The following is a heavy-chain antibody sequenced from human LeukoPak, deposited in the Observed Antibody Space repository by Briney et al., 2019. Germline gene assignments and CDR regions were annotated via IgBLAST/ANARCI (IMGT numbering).Heavy chain of an antibody. D-gene: IGHD2-2*01. J-gene: IGHJ5*02. CDR1: GYTFTSYG. CDR2: ISAYNGNT. Sequence: ASVKVSCKASGYTFTSYGISWVRQAPGQGLEWMGWISAYNGNTNYAQKLQGRVTMTTDTSTSTAYMELRSLRSDDTAVYYCARVVWLRDCGSTSCSSNWFDPWGQGTLVTVSS. V-gene: IGHV1-18*01. CDR3: ARVVWLRDCGSTSCSSNWFDP.